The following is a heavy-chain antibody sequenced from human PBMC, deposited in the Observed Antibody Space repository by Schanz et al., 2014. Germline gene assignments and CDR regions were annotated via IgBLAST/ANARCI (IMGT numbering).Heavy chain of an antibody. D-gene: IGHD3-10*01. CDR3: ARAKRFGDMDV. CDR2: ISAYNGHT. Sequence: VQSVHSGTEVQKLGASVKVSCKASGYTTFTYYYIHWVRQAPGQGLEWMGWISAYNGHTDYAQKLQGRVTLTTDTSTSTAYMELRNLRSDDTAVYYCARAKRFGDMDVWGQGTTVTVSS. CDR1: GYTTFTYYY. V-gene: IGHV1-18*01. J-gene: IGHJ6*02.